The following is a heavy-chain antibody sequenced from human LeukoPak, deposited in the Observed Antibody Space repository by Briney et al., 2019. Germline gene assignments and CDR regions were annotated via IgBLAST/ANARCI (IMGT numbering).Heavy chain of an antibody. D-gene: IGHD6-19*01. CDR3: ARSRASGWSINSDY. CDR1: GGSFSGYY. CDR2: VSYSGGT. J-gene: IGHJ4*02. Sequence: SETLSLTCAVYGGSFSGYYWSWIRQPPGKGLEWIGYVSYSGGTNYNPSLKSRVTISVDTSKNQFSLKLNSVTAADTAVYYCARSRASGWSINSDYWGQGTLVTVSS. V-gene: IGHV4-59*01.